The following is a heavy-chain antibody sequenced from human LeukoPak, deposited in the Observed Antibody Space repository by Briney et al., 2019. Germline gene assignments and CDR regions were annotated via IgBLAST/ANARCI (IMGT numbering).Heavy chain of an antibody. J-gene: IGHJ5*02. CDR3: ARVERITMVRGVIGWFDP. CDR1: GYSISSGYY. V-gene: IGHV4-38-2*02. CDR2: IYHSGST. Sequence: SETLSLTCTVSGYSISSGYYWGWIRQPPGKGLEWIGSIYHSGSTYYNPSLKSRVTISVDTSKNQFSLKLSSVTAADTAVYYCARVERITMVRGVIGWFDPWGQGTLVTVSS. D-gene: IGHD3-10*01.